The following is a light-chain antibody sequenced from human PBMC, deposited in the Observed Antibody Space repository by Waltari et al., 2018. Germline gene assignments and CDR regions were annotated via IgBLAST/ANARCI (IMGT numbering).Light chain of an antibody. CDR3: QHRNTGLT. J-gene: IGKJ4*01. CDR2: AAS. V-gene: IGKV3-11*01. Sequence: EIVLTQSPVTLSLSPGDTATLSCRAIQSIGSYLAWYHRKPGQAPRLLIYAASNRAPGIPPRFSGGGSGTDFTLTISGLEPEDFAVYYCQHRNTGLTFGGGTKVEIE. CDR1: QSIGSY.